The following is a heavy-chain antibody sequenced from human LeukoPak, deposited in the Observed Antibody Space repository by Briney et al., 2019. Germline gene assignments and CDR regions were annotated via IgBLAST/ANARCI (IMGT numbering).Heavy chain of an antibody. V-gene: IGHV1-18*01. CDR1: GYTFTSYG. J-gene: IGHJ5*02. CDR3: ARDQYGSGSFGNWFDP. D-gene: IGHD3-10*01. Sequence: ASVKVSCKASGYTFTSYGISWVRRAPGQGLEWMGWISAYNGNTNYAQKLQGRVTMTTDTSTSTAYMELRSLRSDDTAVYYCARDQYGSGSFGNWFDPWGQGTLVTVSS. CDR2: ISAYNGNT.